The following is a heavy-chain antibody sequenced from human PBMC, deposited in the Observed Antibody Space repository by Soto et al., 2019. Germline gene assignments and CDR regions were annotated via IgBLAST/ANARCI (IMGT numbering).Heavy chain of an antibody. CDR3: APARCSSTSCRDAFDI. CDR1: GGTFSSYT. V-gene: IGHV1-69*02. J-gene: IGHJ3*02. D-gene: IGHD2-2*01. Sequence: QVQLVQSGAEVKKPGSSVKVSCKASGGTFSSYTISWVRQAPGQGLEWMGRIIPILGIANYAQKFQGRVTITADKCTSTAYMELSSLRSEDTAVYYCAPARCSSTSCRDAFDIWGQGTMVTVSS. CDR2: IIPILGIA.